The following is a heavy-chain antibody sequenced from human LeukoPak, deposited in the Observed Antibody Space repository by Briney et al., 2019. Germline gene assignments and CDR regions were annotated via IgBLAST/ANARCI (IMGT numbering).Heavy chain of an antibody. J-gene: IGHJ6*02. D-gene: IGHD3-10*01. CDR2: IYYSGST. CDR3: ARLATMVMDV. CDR1: GGSISSSSYY. Sequence: SETLSLTCTVSGGSISSSSYYWGWIRQPPGKGLEWIGSIYYSGSTYYNPSLKSRATISVDTSKNQFSLKLSSVTAADTAVYYCARLATMVMDVWGQGTTVTVSS. V-gene: IGHV4-39*01.